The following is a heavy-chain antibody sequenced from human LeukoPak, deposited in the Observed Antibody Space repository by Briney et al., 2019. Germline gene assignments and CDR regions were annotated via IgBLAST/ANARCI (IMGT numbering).Heavy chain of an antibody. CDR2: ISSSSSYI. CDR1: GFTFSNAW. J-gene: IGHJ4*02. Sequence: GGSLRLSCAASGFTFSNAWMSWVRQAPGKGLEWVSSISSSSSYIYYADSVKGRFTISRDNAKNSLYLQMNSLRAEDTAVYYCARQVVTACDYWGQGTLVTVSS. D-gene: IGHD2-21*02. CDR3: ARQVVTACDY. V-gene: IGHV3-21*01.